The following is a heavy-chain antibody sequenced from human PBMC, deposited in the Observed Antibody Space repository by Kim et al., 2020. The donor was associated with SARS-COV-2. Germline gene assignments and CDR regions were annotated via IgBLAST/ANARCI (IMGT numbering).Heavy chain of an antibody. J-gene: IGHJ1*01. Sequence: ASVKVSCKASGYTFTSYYMHWVRQAPGQGLEWMGIINPSGGNTSYAQKFQGRVTMTRDTSTSTAYMELSSLRSEDTAVYYCARDSYYDSSGYYMGGYFQHSGASGPVTVSS. CDR1: GYTFTSYY. CDR2: INPSGGNT. V-gene: IGHV1-46*01. D-gene: IGHD3-22*01. CDR3: ARDSYYDSSGYYMGGYFQH.